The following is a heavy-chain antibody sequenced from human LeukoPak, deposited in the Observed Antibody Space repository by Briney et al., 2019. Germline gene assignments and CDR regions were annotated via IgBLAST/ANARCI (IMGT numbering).Heavy chain of an antibody. CDR2: ISGSAHKI. CDR1: GITFSNYA. J-gene: IGHJ6*02. V-gene: IGHV3-23*01. CDR3: AKDRGADYYYGVEV. Sequence: GGSLRLSCVASGITFSNYAVSWVRQAPEKGLDWVSVISGSAHKIRYADSVKGRFTISRDNSENIVYLQMNNLRVEDTAVYYCAKDRGADYYYGVEVWGQGTTVSVSS.